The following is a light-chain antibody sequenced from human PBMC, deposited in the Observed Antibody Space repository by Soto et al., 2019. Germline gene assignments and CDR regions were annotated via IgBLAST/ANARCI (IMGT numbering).Light chain of an antibody. V-gene: IGLV1-40*01. CDR3: QSYDSSLSGSVV. CDR2: GNS. CDR1: SSNIGAGYE. Sequence: QSVLTQPPSVSGAPGQRVTISCTGSSSNIGAGYEVHWYQQLPGTAPKLLIYGNSNRPSGVPDRFSGSKSGTSASPAITGLQAEDEADYYCQSYDSSLSGSVVFGGGTKLTVL. J-gene: IGLJ2*01.